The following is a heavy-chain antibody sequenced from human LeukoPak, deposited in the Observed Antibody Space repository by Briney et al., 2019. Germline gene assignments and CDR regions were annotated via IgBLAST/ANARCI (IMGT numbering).Heavy chain of an antibody. CDR2: IYYSGST. J-gene: IGHJ6*04. Sequence: SETLSLTCTVSGGSISSYYWSWIRQPPGKGLEWIGYIYYSGSTNHNPSLKSRVTISVDTSKNQFSLKLSSVTAADTAVYYCARAPYYYDSSGYYYNVWGKGTTVTVSS. V-gene: IGHV4-59*08. D-gene: IGHD3-22*01. CDR1: GGSISSYY. CDR3: ARAPYYYDSSGYYYNV.